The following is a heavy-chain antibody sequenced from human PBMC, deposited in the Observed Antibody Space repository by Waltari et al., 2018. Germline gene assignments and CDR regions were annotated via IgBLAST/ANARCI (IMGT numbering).Heavy chain of an antibody. CDR1: GGSISSSSYY. CDR2: IYYSGST. D-gene: IGHD6-19*01. CDR3: ARHPDRSGSYSSGPHFDY. J-gene: IGHJ4*02. Sequence: QLQLQESGPGLVKPSETLSLTCTVSGGSISSSSYYWGWIRQPPGRGLEWIGSIYYSGSTYYNPSLKRRVTISVDTSKNQFSLKLSSVTAADTAVYYCARHPDRSGSYSSGPHFDYWGQGTLVTVSS. V-gene: IGHV4-39*01.